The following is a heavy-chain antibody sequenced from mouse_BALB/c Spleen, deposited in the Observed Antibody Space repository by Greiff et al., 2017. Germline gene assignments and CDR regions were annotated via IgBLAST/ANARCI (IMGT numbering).Heavy chain of an antibody. CDR2: INPYYGST. Sequence: VQLQQTGPELVKPGASVKISCKASGYSFTDYIMLWVKQSHGKSLEWIGNINPYYGSTSYNLKFKGKATLTVDKSSSTAYMQLNSLTSEDSAVYDCARSGDGYHNAMDYWGQGTSVTVSS. CDR1: GYSFTDYI. V-gene: IGHV1-39*01. J-gene: IGHJ4*01. D-gene: IGHD2-3*01. CDR3: ARSGDGYHNAMDY.